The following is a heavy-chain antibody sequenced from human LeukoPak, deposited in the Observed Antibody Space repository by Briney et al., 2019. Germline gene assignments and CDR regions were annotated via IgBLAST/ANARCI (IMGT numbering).Heavy chain of an antibody. D-gene: IGHD1-26*01. CDR3: ARDRSGSYYSFDY. V-gene: IGHV3-48*03. J-gene: IGHJ4*02. Sequence: GGSLRLSCAASGFTFSSYEMNWVRQAPGKGLEWVSYISSSGSTIYYADSVKGRFTISRDNAKNSLYLQMNSLRAEDTAVYYCARDRSGSYYSFDYWGQGSLVTVSS. CDR1: GFTFSSYE. CDR2: ISSSGSTI.